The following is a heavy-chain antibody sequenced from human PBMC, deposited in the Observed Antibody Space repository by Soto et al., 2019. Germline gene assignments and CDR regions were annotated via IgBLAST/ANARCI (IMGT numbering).Heavy chain of an antibody. V-gene: IGHV3-33*01. D-gene: IGHD6-13*01. CDR1: GFTFSSYG. Sequence: GGSLRLSCAAPGFTFSSYGMHWVRQAPGKGLEWVAVIWYDGSNKYYAGSVKGRFTISRDNSKNTLYLQIDGLRAEDTAIYYCARDRGEYTSSWFWYFSHWGHGTLVTVSS. CDR3: ARDRGEYTSSWFWYFSH. CDR2: IWYDGSNK. J-gene: IGHJ2*01.